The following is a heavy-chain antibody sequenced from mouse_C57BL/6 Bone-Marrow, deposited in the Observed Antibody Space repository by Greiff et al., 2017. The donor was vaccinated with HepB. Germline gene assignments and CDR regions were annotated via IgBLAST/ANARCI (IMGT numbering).Heavy chain of an antibody. J-gene: IGHJ3*01. CDR1: GYTFTDYE. Sequence: QVQLKESGAELVRPGASVTLSCKASGYTFTDYEMHWVKQTPVHGLEWIGAIDPETGGTPYNQKFKGKAILTADKSSSTAYMELRSLTSEDSAVYYCTRSGFAYWGQGTLVTVSA. CDR2: IDPETGGT. V-gene: IGHV1-15*01. CDR3: TRSGFAY.